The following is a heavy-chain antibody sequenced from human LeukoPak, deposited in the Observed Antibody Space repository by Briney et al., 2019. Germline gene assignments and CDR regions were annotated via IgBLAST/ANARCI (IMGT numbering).Heavy chain of an antibody. CDR3: AKGLVIIDHDAFDI. CDR2: ISYDGSNK. V-gene: IGHV3-30*18. J-gene: IGHJ3*02. D-gene: IGHD3/OR15-3a*01. CDR1: GFTFSSYG. Sequence: PGRSLRLSCAASGFTFSSYGVHWVRQAPGKGLEWVAVISYDGSNKYYADSVKGRFTISRDNSKNTLYLQMNSPRAEDTAVYYCAKGLVIIDHDAFDIWGQGTMVTVSS.